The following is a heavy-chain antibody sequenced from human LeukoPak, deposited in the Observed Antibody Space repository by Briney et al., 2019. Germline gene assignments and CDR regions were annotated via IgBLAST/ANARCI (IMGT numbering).Heavy chain of an antibody. CDR3: ARGEESSSPFDY. V-gene: IGHV1-8*01. Sequence: ASVKVSCKASGYTFTSYDINWVRQAPGQGLEWMGWMNPNSGKTDYAQKFQGRVTMTRNNSISTAYMELSSLRSEDTAVYYCARGEESSSPFDYWGQGTLVTVSS. J-gene: IGHJ4*02. D-gene: IGHD6-13*01. CDR2: MNPNSGKT. CDR1: GYTFTSYD.